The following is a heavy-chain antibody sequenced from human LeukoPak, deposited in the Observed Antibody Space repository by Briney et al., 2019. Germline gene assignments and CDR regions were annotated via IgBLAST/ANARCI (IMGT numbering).Heavy chain of an antibody. V-gene: IGHV3-9*01. J-gene: IGHJ4*02. D-gene: IGHD6-13*01. Sequence: GGSLRLSCAASGFTFDDYAMHWVRQAPGKGLEWVSGISWNSGSIGYADFVKGRFTISRDNAKNSLYLQMNSLRAEDTALYYCAKGGDSSSWYDGAYFDYWGQGTLVTVSS. CDR1: GFTFDDYA. CDR2: ISWNSGSI. CDR3: AKGGDSSSWYDGAYFDY.